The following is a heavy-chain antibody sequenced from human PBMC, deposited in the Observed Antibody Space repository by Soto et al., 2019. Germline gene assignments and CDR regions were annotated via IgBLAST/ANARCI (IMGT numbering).Heavy chain of an antibody. CDR2: INSDGSST. CDR3: ARDVGYIYWFDP. J-gene: IGHJ5*02. D-gene: IGHD5-18*01. CDR1: GFTFSSYW. Sequence: PVGSLRLSCAASGFTFSSYWMHWVRQAPGKGLVWVSRINSDGSSTSYADSVKGRFTISRDNAKNTLYLQMNSLRAEDTAVYYCARDVGYIYWFDPWGQGTLVTVSS. V-gene: IGHV3-74*01.